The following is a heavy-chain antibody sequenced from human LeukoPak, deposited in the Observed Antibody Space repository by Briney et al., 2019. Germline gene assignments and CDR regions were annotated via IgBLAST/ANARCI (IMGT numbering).Heavy chain of an antibody. CDR1: GFTFSSYA. CDR3: AKLDYYDSSGYSPIDY. V-gene: IGHV3-23*01. J-gene: IGHJ4*02. Sequence: GGSLRLSCAASGFTFSSYAMSWVRQAPGTGLEWVSAISGSGGSTYYVDSVKGRFTISRDNSKHTLYLQMNSLRAEDTAVSYCAKLDYYDSSGYSPIDYWGQGTLVTVSS. CDR2: ISGSGGST. D-gene: IGHD3-22*01.